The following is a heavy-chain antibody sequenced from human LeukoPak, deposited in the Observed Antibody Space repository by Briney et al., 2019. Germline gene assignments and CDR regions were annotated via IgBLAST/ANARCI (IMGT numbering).Heavy chain of an antibody. CDR2: ISAYNGHT. V-gene: IGHV1-18*01. Sequence: ASVTVSFKGSGGTFTSYAISWVRQAPGQGLEWMGWISAYNGHTNYAQKLQGRVTITTDASTTTAYMELRSLRSDDTAVYYCVRDGHRLYDYYYYYMDVWGKGTTVTVSS. J-gene: IGHJ6*03. D-gene: IGHD2-2*02. CDR1: GGTFTSYA. CDR3: VRDGHRLYDYYYYYMDV.